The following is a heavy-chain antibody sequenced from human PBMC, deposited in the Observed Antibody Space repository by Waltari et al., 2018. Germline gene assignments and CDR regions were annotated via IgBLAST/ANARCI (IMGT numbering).Heavy chain of an antibody. Sequence: KGLEWMGGISPIFDTTNYAQKFQGRVTITADESTSTAYMELSSLRSEDTAVYYCARFRYSGSPNRYYFDSWGQGTLVTVSS. D-gene: IGHD1-26*01. V-gene: IGHV1-69*01. CDR2: ISPIFDTT. J-gene: IGHJ4*02. CDR3: ARFRYSGSPNRYYFDS.